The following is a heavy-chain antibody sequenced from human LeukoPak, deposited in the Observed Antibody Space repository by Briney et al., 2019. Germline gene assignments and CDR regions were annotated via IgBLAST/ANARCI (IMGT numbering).Heavy chain of an antibody. CDR3: ARVRAAMVPHDAFDI. Sequence: ASVKVSCKASGYTFTSYYLHWVRQAPGQGLERMGIINPSGGSTSYAQKFQGRVTMARDTSTSTVYMELSSLRTEDTAVYYCARVRAAMVPHDAFDIWGQGTMVTVSS. CDR1: GYTFTSYY. J-gene: IGHJ3*02. D-gene: IGHD5-18*01. CDR2: INPSGGST. V-gene: IGHV1-46*01.